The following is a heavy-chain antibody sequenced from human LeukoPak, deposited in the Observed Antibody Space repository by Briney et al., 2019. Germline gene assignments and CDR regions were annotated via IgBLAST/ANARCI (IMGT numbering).Heavy chain of an antibody. J-gene: IGHJ6*02. CDR1: GYTFTSYY. CDR2: INPSGGST. Sequence: ASVKVSCKASGYTFTSYYMHWVRQAPGQGREWMGIINPSGGSTSYAQKFQGRVTMTRDTSTSTVYMELSSLRSEDTAVYYCARGSSTSNYYYYYGMDVWGQGTTVTVSS. CDR3: ARGSSTSNYYYYYGMDV. V-gene: IGHV1-46*01. D-gene: IGHD2-2*01.